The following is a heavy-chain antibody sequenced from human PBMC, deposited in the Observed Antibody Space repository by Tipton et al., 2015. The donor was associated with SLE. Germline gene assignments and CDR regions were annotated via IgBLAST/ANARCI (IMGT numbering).Heavy chain of an antibody. CDR2: IYYSGST. CDR3: AREEENDFWSGGDAFDI. D-gene: IGHD3-3*01. Sequence: TLSLTCTVSGGSISSGGYYWSWIRQHPGKGLEWIGYIYYSGSTYYNPSLKSRVTISVDTSMNQFSLKLSSVTAADTAVYYRAREEENDFWSGGDAFDIWGQGTMVTVSS. J-gene: IGHJ3*02. CDR1: GGSISSGGYY. V-gene: IGHV4-31*03.